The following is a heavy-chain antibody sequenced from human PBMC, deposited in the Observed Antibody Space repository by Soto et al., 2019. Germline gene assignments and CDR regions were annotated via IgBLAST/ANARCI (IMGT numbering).Heavy chain of an antibody. Sequence: ASVKVSCKASGGTFSSYTISWVRQAPGQGLEWMGRIIPNNGITNYAQKLQGRVTMTTDTSTSTAYMELRSLRSDDTAVYYCARGSAIFGVVIMEYYFDYWGQGTLVTSPQ. J-gene: IGHJ4*02. CDR1: GGTFSSYT. CDR3: ARGSAIFGVVIMEYYFDY. D-gene: IGHD3-3*01. CDR2: IIPNNGIT. V-gene: IGHV1-18*01.